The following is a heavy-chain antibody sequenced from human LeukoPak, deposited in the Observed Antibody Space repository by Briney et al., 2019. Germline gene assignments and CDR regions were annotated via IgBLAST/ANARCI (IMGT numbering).Heavy chain of an antibody. CDR2: ISAYNGNT. CDR3: ARYCSSTSCYPIYYYYGMDV. Sequence: ASVKVSCKASGYTFTSYGISWVRQAPGQGLEWMGWISAYNGNTNYAQKPQGRVTMTTDTSTSTAYMELRSLRSDDTAVYYCARYCSSTSCYPIYYYYGMDVWGQGTTVTVSS. V-gene: IGHV1-18*01. D-gene: IGHD2-2*01. CDR1: GYTFTSYG. J-gene: IGHJ6*02.